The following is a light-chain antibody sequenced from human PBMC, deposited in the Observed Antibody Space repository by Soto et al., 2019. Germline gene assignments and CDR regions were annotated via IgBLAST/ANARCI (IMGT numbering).Light chain of an antibody. V-gene: IGLV2-14*01. J-gene: IGLJ1*01. CDR3: SSYTGSSIP. CDR2: DVS. Sequence: QSVLTQPASVSGSPGQSITISCTGTSSDVGGYNYVSWYQQHPGKAPKLMIYDVSNRPSGVSNRFSGSKSGNTASLTISGLQAEDEADYYCSSYTGSSIPFGTGTKLTVL. CDR1: SSDVGGYNY.